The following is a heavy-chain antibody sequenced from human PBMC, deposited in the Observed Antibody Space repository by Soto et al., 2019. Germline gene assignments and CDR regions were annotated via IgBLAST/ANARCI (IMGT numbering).Heavy chain of an antibody. V-gene: IGHV3-30-3*01. CDR3: ARSNSGWYKGAFDI. Sequence: QVQLVESGGGVVQPGRSLRLSCAASGFTFSSYAMHWVRQAPGKGLDWVAVKSYDGSNKYYADSVKGRITVSRDNSKNTLDLQMNSLRAEDTAVYYCARSNSGWYKGAFDIWGQGTMVTVSS. J-gene: IGHJ3*02. CDR2: KSYDGSNK. D-gene: IGHD6-19*01. CDR1: GFTFSSYA.